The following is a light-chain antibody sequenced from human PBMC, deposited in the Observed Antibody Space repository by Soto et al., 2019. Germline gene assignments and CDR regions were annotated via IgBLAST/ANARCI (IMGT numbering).Light chain of an antibody. J-gene: IGKJ5*01. CDR1: QSVNSN. V-gene: IGKV3-15*01. Sequence: EIVMTQSPATLSVSPGERATLSCRASQSVNSNLSSYQQKLGQAPRVLLFGASTRATGIPARFSGSGSGTEFTLTISSLQSGDFAVYFCQQYNNWPPITFGQGTRLEN. CDR3: QQYNNWPPIT. CDR2: GAS.